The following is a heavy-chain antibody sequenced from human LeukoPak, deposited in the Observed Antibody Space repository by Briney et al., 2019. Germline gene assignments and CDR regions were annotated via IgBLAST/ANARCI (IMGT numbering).Heavy chain of an antibody. CDR3: ARDYWWNYDY. D-gene: IGHD1-7*01. J-gene: IGHJ4*02. V-gene: IGHV3-30-3*01. CDR1: GFTFSSYA. Sequence: PGGSLRLSCAASGFTFSSYAMHWVRQAPGKGLEWVSFISYDGGDKYYADSVKGRFTITRDNSKNTIYLQMDSLRAEDTAIYYCARDYWWNYDYWGQGTLVTVSS. CDR2: ISYDGGDK.